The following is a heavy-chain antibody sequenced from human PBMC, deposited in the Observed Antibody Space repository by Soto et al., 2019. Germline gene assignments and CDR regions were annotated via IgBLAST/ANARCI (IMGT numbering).Heavy chain of an antibody. CDR2: ISAYNGNT. Sequence: ASVKVSCKASGYTFTSYGISWVRQAPGQGLEWMGWISAYNGNTNYAQKLQGRVTMTTDTSTSTAYMELRSLRSDDTAVYYCARVLYSSGWSSPLHYWGQGTLVTVS. V-gene: IGHV1-18*01. J-gene: IGHJ4*02. D-gene: IGHD6-19*01. CDR3: ARVLYSSGWSSPLHY. CDR1: GYTFTSYG.